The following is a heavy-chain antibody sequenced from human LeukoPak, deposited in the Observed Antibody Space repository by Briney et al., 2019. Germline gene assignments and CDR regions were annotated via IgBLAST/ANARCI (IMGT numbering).Heavy chain of an antibody. J-gene: IGHJ4*02. CDR3: AKDHTQTTYYDYVWGSYRHLDY. V-gene: IGHV3-23*01. CDR1: GFTFSSYA. D-gene: IGHD3-16*02. CDR2: ISGSGGST. Sequence: GGSLRLSCAASGFTFSSYAMSWVRRAPGKGLEWVSAISGSGGSTYYADSVKGRFTISRDNSKNTLYLQMNSLRAEDTAVYYCAKDHTQTTYYDYVWGSYRHLDYWGQGTLVTVSS.